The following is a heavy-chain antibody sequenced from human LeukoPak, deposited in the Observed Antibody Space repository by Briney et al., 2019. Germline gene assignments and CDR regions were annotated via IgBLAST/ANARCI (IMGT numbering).Heavy chain of an antibody. V-gene: IGHV4-39*01. Sequence: SETLSLTCAVSGGSISGSSYFWGWIRQPPGKGLEWIGSGYYSGSTHYSPSLKSRVTISVDTSKNQFSLNLSSMTAADSAVYYCARRTGTAGGNHSDYWGQGTLVTVSS. CDR1: GGSISGSSYF. D-gene: IGHD1/OR15-1a*01. CDR2: GYYSGST. CDR3: ARRTGTAGGNHSDY. J-gene: IGHJ4*02.